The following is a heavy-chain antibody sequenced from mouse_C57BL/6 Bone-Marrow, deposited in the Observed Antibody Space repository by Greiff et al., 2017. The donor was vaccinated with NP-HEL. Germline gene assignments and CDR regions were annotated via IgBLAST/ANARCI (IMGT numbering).Heavy chain of an antibody. Sequence: DVKLQESGPGLVKPSQSLSLTCSVTGYSITSGYYWNWIRQFPGNKLEWMGYISYDGSNNYNPSLKNRISITRDTSKNQFFLKLNSVTTEDTATYYCRATVVYFDVWGTGTTVTVSS. D-gene: IGHD1-1*01. J-gene: IGHJ1*03. CDR2: ISYDGSN. CDR1: GYSITSGYY. CDR3: RATVVYFDV. V-gene: IGHV3-6*01.